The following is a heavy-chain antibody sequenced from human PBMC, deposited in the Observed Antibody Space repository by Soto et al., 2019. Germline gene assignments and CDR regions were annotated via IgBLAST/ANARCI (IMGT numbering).Heavy chain of an antibody. D-gene: IGHD4-17*01. V-gene: IGHV1-8*01. CDR2: MNPNSGDT. CDR3: ARGVKYGAYSRWFDP. J-gene: IGHJ5*02. Sequence: QVQLVQSGAEVKKPGASVKVSCKASGNTFTNYDINWVRQATGQELEYLGWMNPNSGDTAYVQKFQGRVTMTWDTSITTAYMELRSLRSEDTAVYFCARGVKYGAYSRWFDPWGQGTLVTVSS. CDR1: GNTFTNYD.